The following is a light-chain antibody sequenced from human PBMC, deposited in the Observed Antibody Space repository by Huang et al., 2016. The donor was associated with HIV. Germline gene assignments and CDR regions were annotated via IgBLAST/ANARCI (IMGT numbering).Light chain of an antibody. V-gene: IGKV3-20*01. Sequence: EIVLTQSPGTLSLSPGERATLSCRASQSVSGSYLAWYQQKPGQAPRLLIDCASSRATGIPDRFSGSGSGTDFTLTISRLEPEDFAVYYCQQYGSSPTTFGGGTKVEIK. CDR1: QSVSGSY. CDR2: CAS. J-gene: IGKJ4*01. CDR3: QQYGSSPTT.